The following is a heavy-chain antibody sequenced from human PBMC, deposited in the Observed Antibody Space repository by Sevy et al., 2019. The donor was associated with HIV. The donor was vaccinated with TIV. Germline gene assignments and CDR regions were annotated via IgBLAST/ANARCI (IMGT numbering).Heavy chain of an antibody. CDR2: ISFDGGNK. V-gene: IGHV3-30-3*01. CDR3: ARDRGWYYYGSGSPEEYYRMDV. CDR1: GFTFSRYT. D-gene: IGHD3-10*01. Sequence: WGSLRLSCAASGFTFSRYTMHWVRQAPGKGLEWVAVISFDGGNKYYADSVKGRFTISRDNSKNTLYLQMNSLRAEDTAVYYCARDRGWYYYGSGSPEEYYRMDVWGQGTTVTVSS. J-gene: IGHJ6*02.